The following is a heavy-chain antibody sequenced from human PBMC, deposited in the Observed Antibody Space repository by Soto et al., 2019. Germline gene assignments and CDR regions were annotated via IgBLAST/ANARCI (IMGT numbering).Heavy chain of an antibody. CDR2: IYSGGST. J-gene: IGHJ4*02. V-gene: IGHV3-53*01. CDR3: ARVARGVDY. D-gene: IGHD3-10*01. Sequence: GGSLRLSCEASGFTVSSNYMSWVRQAPGKGLEWVSVIYSGGSTYYADSVKGRFTISRDNSKNTLYLQMNSLRAEDTAVYYCARVARGVDYWGQGTLVTVSS. CDR1: GFTVSSNY.